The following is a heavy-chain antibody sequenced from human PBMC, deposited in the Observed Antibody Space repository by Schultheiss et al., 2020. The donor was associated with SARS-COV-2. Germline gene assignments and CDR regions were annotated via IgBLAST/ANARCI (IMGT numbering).Heavy chain of an antibody. V-gene: IGHV4-39*01. J-gene: IGHJ6*02. CDR1: GGSISSSSYY. Sequence: SQTLSLTCTVSGGSISSSSYYWGWIRQPPGKGLEWIGSIYYSGSTNYNPSLKSRVTISVDTSKNQFSLKLSSVTAADTAVYYCARQGDREYSYGYGYYGMDVWGQGTTVTVSS. CDR3: ARQGDREYSYGYGYYGMDV. D-gene: IGHD5-18*01. CDR2: IYYSGST.